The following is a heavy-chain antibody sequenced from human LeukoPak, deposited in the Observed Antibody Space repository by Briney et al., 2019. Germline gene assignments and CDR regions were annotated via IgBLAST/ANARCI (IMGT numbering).Heavy chain of an antibody. CDR3: ARFEVNHEDGNGYYYFDY. CDR1: GYAFASYW. CDR2: IYPDDSDI. Sequence: GESLKISCRVFGYAFASYWVGWVRQVPGKGLEWMGIIYPDDSDIKYNPSFEGQVTFSADKSINTAYLHWSSLKASDSAMYYCARFEVNHEDGNGYYYFDYWGQGTLVTVSS. D-gene: IGHD3-22*01. J-gene: IGHJ4*02. V-gene: IGHV5-51*01.